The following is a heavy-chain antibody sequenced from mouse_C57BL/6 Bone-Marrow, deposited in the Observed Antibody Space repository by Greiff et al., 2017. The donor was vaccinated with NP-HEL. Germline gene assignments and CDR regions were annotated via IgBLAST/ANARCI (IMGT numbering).Heavy chain of an antibody. V-gene: IGHV1-64*01. Sequence: VQLQQPGAELVKPGASVKLSCKASGYTFTSYWMHWVKQRPGQGLEWIGMIHPNSGSTNYNEKFKSKATLTVDKSSSTAYMQLSSLTSEDSAVYYCARTGGYDVYYYAMDCWGQGTSGTVSS. J-gene: IGHJ4*01. D-gene: IGHD2-2*01. CDR3: ARTGGYDVYYYAMDC. CDR1: GYTFTSYW. CDR2: IHPNSGST.